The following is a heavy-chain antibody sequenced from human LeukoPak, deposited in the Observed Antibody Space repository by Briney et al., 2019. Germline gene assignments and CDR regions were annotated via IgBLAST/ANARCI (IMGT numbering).Heavy chain of an antibody. CDR1: GFTFSSYA. J-gene: IGHJ4*02. Sequence: GGSLRLSCAASGFTFSSYAMSWVRQAPGKGLEWVSSISGSGAGTYYADSVQGRFTISRDNSKNTLYLQMNNLRVEDTAIYYCAKEMSHYSPSNYWGQGTLVTVSS. CDR3: AKEMSHYSPSNY. V-gene: IGHV3-23*01. D-gene: IGHD2-21*01. CDR2: ISGSGAGT.